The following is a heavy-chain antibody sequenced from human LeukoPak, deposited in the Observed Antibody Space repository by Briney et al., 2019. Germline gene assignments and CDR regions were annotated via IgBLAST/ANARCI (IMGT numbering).Heavy chain of an antibody. CDR3: TRGHWGLQS. CDR1: GASVTDYY. J-gene: IGHJ5*02. V-gene: IGHV4-59*02. Sequence: PSETLSLTCTVSGASVTDYYWSWIRQSPGKGLEWISYIHHSGNSDYNPSLRSRVTTSLVTSKNQFSLNLISVTAADTAVYYCTRGHWGLQSWSQGTLVTVSS. D-gene: IGHD7-27*01. CDR2: IHHSGNS.